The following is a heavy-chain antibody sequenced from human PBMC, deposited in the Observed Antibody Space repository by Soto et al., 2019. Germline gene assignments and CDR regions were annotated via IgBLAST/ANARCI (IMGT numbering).Heavy chain of an antibody. J-gene: IGHJ4*02. CDR1: GFTFSSYA. CDR2: ISGSGGST. CDR3: AKDLDIVVVVAAIFDY. V-gene: IGHV3-23*01. Sequence: PGGSLRLSCAASGFTFSSYAMSWVRQAPGKGLEWVSAISGSGGSTYYADSVKGRFTISRDNSKNTLYLQMNSLRAEDTAVYYCAKDLDIVVVVAAIFDYWGQGTLVTVSS. D-gene: IGHD2-15*01.